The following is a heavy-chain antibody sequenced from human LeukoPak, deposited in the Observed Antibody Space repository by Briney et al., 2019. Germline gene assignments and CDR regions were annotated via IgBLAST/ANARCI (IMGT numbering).Heavy chain of an antibody. CDR2: IYYSGST. CDR3: ARRKGCSSTSCYEGYYFDY. CDR1: GGSVSSSRYY. J-gene: IGHJ4*02. V-gene: IGHV4-39*01. D-gene: IGHD2-2*01. Sequence: SETLSLTCTVSGGSVSSSRYYWGWIRQPPVKGLEWIGSIYYSGSTYYNPSLKSRVTISVDTSKNQFSLKLSSVTAADTAVYYCARRKGCSSTSCYEGYYFDYWGQGTLVTVSS.